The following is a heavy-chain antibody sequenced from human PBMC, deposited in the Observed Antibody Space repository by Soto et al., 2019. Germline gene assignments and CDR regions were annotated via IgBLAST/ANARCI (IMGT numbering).Heavy chain of an antibody. D-gene: IGHD5-12*01. CDR3: ARDPAVKYSGFYFDY. Sequence: GGSLRLSCAASGFTFSSYGMHWVRQAPGKGLEWVAVIWYDGSNKYYADSVKGRFTISRDNSKNTLYLQMNSLRAEDTAVYYCARDPAVKYSGFYFDYWGQGTLVTVSS. J-gene: IGHJ4*02. V-gene: IGHV3-33*01. CDR2: IWYDGSNK. CDR1: GFTFSSYG.